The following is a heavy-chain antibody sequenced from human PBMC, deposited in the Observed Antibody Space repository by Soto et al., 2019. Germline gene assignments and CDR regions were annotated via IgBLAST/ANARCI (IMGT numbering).Heavy chain of an antibody. CDR1: GFSFSSYA. V-gene: IGHV3-23*01. J-gene: IGHJ4*02. CDR3: ATVIAARRVGSPFDS. CDR2: MGGIGCSS. Sequence: EVQLLESGGDLVQPGGSLRLSCTASGFSFSSYAMTWVRQAPGKGLEWVSTMGGIGCSSCYADSVKGRVTISSDNSANTLYLQMNSLRVEDTAVYYCATVIAARRVGSPFDSWGQGTRVTVSS. D-gene: IGHD6-6*01.